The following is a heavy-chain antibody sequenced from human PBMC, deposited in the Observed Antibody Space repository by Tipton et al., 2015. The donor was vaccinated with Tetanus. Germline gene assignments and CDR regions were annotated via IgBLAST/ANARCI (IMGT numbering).Heavy chain of an antibody. CDR3: ARELAYDGSGRDAFDI. CDR2: INGEASDT. CDR1: GYNFNLYW. Sequence: QLVQSGAELKKPGESLKISCQGSGYNFNLYWMHWVRQAPGKGLVWVSRINGEASDTGYADSVKGRLSISRDNTKNMLYLQINSLRAEDTAVYYCARELAYDGSGRDAFDIWGQGTMVTVSS. D-gene: IGHD3-10*01. V-gene: IGHV3-74*01. J-gene: IGHJ3*02.